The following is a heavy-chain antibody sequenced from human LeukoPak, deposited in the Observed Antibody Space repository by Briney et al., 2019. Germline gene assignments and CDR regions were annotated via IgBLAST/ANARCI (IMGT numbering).Heavy chain of an antibody. CDR2: IYHSGST. J-gene: IGHJ4*02. V-gene: IGHV4-30-2*01. CDR3: ASVTYYYDGSGYSYYFDY. Sequence: SETLSLTCTVSGGSISSGGYSWSWIRQPPGKGLEWIGYIYHSGSTYYCPSLKSRVTISVDRSKNQFSLKLSSVTAADTAVYYCASVTYYYDGSGYSYYFDYWGQGTLVTVSS. D-gene: IGHD3-22*01. CDR1: GGSISSGGYS.